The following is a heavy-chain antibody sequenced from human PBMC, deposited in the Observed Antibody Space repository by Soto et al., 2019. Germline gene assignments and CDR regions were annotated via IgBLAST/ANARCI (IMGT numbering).Heavy chain of an antibody. CDR1: GFSLSTTGVG. CDR3: AHRLTSPYYYDGSEYPHVFDI. V-gene: IGHV2-5*02. J-gene: IGHJ3*02. CDR2: IYWDDDR. D-gene: IGHD3-22*01. Sequence: QITLKESGPTLMKPAQTLTLTCTFSGFSLSTTGVGVGWIRQPPGKALEWLALIYWDDDRRYSPSLKSRLTITKATSKNQVVLRMTNMDPVDTATYYCAHRLTSPYYYDGSEYPHVFDIWGPGTMVTVSS.